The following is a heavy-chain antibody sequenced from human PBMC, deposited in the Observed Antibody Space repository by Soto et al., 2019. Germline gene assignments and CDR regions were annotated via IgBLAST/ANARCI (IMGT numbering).Heavy chain of an antibody. J-gene: IGHJ5*02. V-gene: IGHV4-4*07. D-gene: IGHD6-13*01. CDR3: ARGIADLFSP. CDR2: IYTSGST. Sequence: PQTLRHPWTGSAGTMSRYYWSGIRQPPGKGLEWIGRIYTSGSTNYNPSLKSRVTMSVDTSKNQFSLKLSSVTAADTAVYYCARGIADLFSPCGQGTLVTVSS. CDR1: AGTMSRYY.